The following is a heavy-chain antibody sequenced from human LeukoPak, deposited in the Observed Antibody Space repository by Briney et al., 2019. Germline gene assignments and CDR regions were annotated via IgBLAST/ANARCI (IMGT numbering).Heavy chain of an antibody. Sequence: PSETLSLTCTVSGGSISSGSFYWGCIRQPPGQGLEWIGSIYYRGSTFYNPSLTSRITMSVNTPKNQLSLRLSSVTAADTAVYFCAIPIEGRGYDYPVFDYWGQGTLVTVSS. J-gene: IGHJ4*02. CDR3: AIPIEGRGYDYPVFDY. V-gene: IGHV4-39*01. CDR2: IYYRGST. D-gene: IGHD5-12*01. CDR1: GGSISSGSFY.